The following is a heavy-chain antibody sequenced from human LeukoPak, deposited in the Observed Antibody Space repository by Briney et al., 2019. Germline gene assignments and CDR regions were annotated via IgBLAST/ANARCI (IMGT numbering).Heavy chain of an antibody. CDR1: GLTFSSYN. CDR3: ARDILHFDS. CDR2: ITSSSGTK. Sequence: QPGGSLRLSCAASGLTFSSYNMNWVRQAPGKGLEWVSYITSSSGTKYYADSVKGRFTISRDNAKNSLYLQMNSLRAEDTAVYYCARDILHFDSWGKGTLVTVSS. V-gene: IGHV3-48*01. J-gene: IGHJ4*02. D-gene: IGHD2-21*01.